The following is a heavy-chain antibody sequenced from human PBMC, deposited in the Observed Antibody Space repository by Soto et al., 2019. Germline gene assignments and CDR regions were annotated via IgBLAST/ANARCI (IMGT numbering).Heavy chain of an antibody. Sequence: QLQLQESGPGLVKPSETLSLTCTVSGGSISSSSYYWGWIRQPPGKGLEWIGSIYYSGSTYYNPSRKSRVTISVDTSKNQFSLKLSSVTAADTAVYYCGVVAAGTSYYYYYMDVWGKGTTVTVSS. V-gene: IGHV4-39*01. D-gene: IGHD6-13*01. CDR1: GGSISSSSYY. J-gene: IGHJ6*03. CDR2: IYYSGST. CDR3: GVVAAGTSYYYYYMDV.